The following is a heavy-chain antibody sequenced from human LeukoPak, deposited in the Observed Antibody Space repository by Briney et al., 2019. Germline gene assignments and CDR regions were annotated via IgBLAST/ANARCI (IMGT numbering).Heavy chain of an antibody. V-gene: IGHV3-7*01. D-gene: IGHD1-26*01. CDR1: GFTFSDCW. CDR3: ATDRKVGTRDPRFNY. J-gene: IGHJ4*02. Sequence: GGSLRLSCSASGFTFSDCWMMWVRQAPGKGLEWVGNIRQDDSEKNYVDSVKGRFTISRDNAKSSLYLQMNSLRAEDTAIYYCATDRKVGTRDPRFNYWGQGTLVTVSS. CDR2: IRQDDSEK.